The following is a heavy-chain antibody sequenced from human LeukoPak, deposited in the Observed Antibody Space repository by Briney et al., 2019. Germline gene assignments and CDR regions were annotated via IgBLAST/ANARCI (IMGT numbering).Heavy chain of an antibody. CDR1: GFSSSDYW. D-gene: IGHD6-19*01. Sequence: PGGSLRLSCAASGFSSSDYWMHWVRHAPGKGLVWVSRMNSDGTTTNYADSVKGRFTISRDNAKNTLYLQMNSLRAEDTAVYYCARSYSSGWFDPWGQGTLVTVSS. V-gene: IGHV3-74*01. CDR2: MNSDGTTT. CDR3: ARSYSSGWFDP. J-gene: IGHJ5*02.